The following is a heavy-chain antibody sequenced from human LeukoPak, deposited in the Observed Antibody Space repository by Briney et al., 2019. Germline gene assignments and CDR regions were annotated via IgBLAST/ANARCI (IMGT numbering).Heavy chain of an antibody. Sequence: ASVKVSCKASGYTFTSYGISWVRQAPGQGLEWMGWISAYNGNTNYAQKLQGRVTMTTDTSTSTAYMELRGLRSDDTAVYYCARPQGGYYYYGMDVWGQGTTVTVSS. CDR1: GYTFTSYG. V-gene: IGHV1-18*01. CDR3: ARPQGGYYYYGMDV. J-gene: IGHJ6*02. CDR2: ISAYNGNT. D-gene: IGHD3-16*01.